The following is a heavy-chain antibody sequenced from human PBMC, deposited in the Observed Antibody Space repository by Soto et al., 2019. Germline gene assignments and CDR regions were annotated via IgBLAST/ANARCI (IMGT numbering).Heavy chain of an antibody. D-gene: IGHD6-13*01. V-gene: IGHV3-74*01. CDR3: ERESWYGSRGDDY. J-gene: IGHJ4*02. Sequence: PGGSLRLSCAASGFTFSSYWMHWVRQAPGKGLVWVSRINSDGSSTSYADSVKGRFTISRDNAKNTLYLQMNSLRAEDTAVYYCERESWYGSRGDDYWGQGTLVTVSS. CDR2: INSDGSST. CDR1: GFTFSSYW.